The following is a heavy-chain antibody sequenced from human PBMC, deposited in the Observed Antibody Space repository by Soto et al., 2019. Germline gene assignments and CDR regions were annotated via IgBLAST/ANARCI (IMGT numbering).Heavy chain of an antibody. V-gene: IGHV4-30-2*01. CDR3: ARVQAT. CDR2: IYHSGST. J-gene: IGHJ4*02. CDR1: GGSISSGGYS. Sequence: SETLSLTCAVSGGSISSGGYSWSWIRQPPGKRLEWIGYIYHSGSTYYNPSLKSRVTISVDRSKNQFSLRLSSVTAADTAVYYCARVQATWGQGTLVTVS.